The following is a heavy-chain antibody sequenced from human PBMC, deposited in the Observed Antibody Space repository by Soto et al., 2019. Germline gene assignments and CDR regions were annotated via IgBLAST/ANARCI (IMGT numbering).Heavy chain of an antibody. CDR3: ARSHSGYRYCAMDA. CDR2: INPNSGDT. Sequence: GASVKVSCKTSRYIFTGYYMHWVRQAPGQGLEWMGWINPNSGDTNYAQRFKGRVSMTSDTSINTAYLELSRLRPGDTAVFSCARSHSGYRYCAMDAWGQGXTVTVSS. V-gene: IGHV1-2*02. D-gene: IGHD5-18*01. CDR1: RYIFTGYY. J-gene: IGHJ6*02.